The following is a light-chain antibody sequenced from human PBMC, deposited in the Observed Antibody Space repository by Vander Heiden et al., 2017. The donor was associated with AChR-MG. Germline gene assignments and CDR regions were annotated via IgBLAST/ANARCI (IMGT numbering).Light chain of an antibody. Sequence: QAVVTQEPSLTVSPGGTVTLPCGPSTGAVTSGHYPDCLQQHPAPATMILIYDNSNNPAWTPALFSGSLLGATAAPTLSGAPPEDAAEYYCLLDYSGAHWVFGGGTKLTVL. CDR2: DNS. CDR1: TGAVTSGHY. J-gene: IGLJ3*02. V-gene: IGLV7-46*01. CDR3: LLDYSGAHWV.